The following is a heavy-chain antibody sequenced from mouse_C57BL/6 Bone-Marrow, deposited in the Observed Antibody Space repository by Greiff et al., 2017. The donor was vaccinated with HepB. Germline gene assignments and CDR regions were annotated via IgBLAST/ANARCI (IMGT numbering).Heavy chain of an antibody. D-gene: IGHD1-1*01. V-gene: IGHV1-18*01. CDR3: ARITTVVAPGYFDV. Sequence: EVQLQQSGPELVKPGASVKIPCKASGYTFTDYNMDWVKQSHGKSLEWIGDINPNNGGTIYNQKFKGKATLTVDKSSSTAYMELRSLTSEDTAVYYCARITTVVAPGYFDVWGTGTTGTGSS. CDR2: INPNNGGT. CDR1: GYTFTDYN. J-gene: IGHJ1*03.